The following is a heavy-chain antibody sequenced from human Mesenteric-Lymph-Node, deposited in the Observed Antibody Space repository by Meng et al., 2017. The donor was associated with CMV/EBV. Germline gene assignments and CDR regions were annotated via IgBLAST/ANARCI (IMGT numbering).Heavy chain of an antibody. CDR2: IRHDGTDK. CDR1: GFRFSSYG. D-gene: IGHD1-26*01. CDR3: AKDSFLVRAPTLGWFDP. J-gene: IGHJ5*02. V-gene: IGHV3-30*02. Sequence: GESLKISCAASGFRFSSYGMHWVRQAPGKGLKWVAFIRHDGTDKYYADSVKGRFTISRDNSKNTVYLEMNSLTTDDTAVYYCAKDSFLVRAPTLGWFDPWGQGALVTVSS.